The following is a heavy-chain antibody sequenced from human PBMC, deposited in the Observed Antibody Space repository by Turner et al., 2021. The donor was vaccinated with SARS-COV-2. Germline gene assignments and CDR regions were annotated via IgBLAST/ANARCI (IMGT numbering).Heavy chain of an antibody. Sequence: EVQLVESGGGLVQPGGSLRLPCAASGFTFSSYWMNWVRQAPGKGLEWVANIKQDGSEKYYVDSVKGRFTISRDNAKNSLYLQMNSLRAEDTAVYYCAREESGSFGAYGMDVWGQGTTVTVSS. J-gene: IGHJ6*02. D-gene: IGHD2-15*01. CDR3: AREESGSFGAYGMDV. V-gene: IGHV3-7*03. CDR1: GFTFSSYW. CDR2: IKQDGSEK.